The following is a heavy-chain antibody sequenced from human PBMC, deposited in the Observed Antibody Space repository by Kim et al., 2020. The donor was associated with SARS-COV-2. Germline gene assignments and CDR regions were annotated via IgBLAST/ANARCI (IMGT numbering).Heavy chain of an antibody. V-gene: IGHV3-23*01. CDR1: GFTFSSNS. J-gene: IGHJ5*01. D-gene: IGHD2-15*01. CDR3: AQGGPPCSVFDF. Sequence: GGSLRLSCAASGFTFSSNSMSWVRQAPGKGLEWVSAICSSGGRTYSAYVVRGLFTISRDTSNKPLLQLTNSLSADDTAVYYSAQGGPPCSVFDFCDQ. CDR2: ICSSGGRT.